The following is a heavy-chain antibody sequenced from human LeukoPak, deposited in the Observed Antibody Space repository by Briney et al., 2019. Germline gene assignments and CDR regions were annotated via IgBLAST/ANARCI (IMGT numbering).Heavy chain of an antibody. Sequence: PSETLSLTCTVFGGYISSYYWSWIRQPPGKGLEWIGYMSHSGSTNYSPSLKSRVTISLDTSKNQFSLKLTSVTAADTAVYYCARGRTSFDYWGQGTLVTVSS. CDR1: GGYISSYY. V-gene: IGHV4-59*01. D-gene: IGHD4/OR15-4a*01. J-gene: IGHJ4*02. CDR3: ARGRTSFDY. CDR2: MSHSGST.